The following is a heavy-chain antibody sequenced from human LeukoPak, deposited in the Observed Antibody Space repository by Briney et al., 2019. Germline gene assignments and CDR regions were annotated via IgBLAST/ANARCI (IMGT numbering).Heavy chain of an antibody. V-gene: IGHV1-18*01. D-gene: IGHD5-24*01. Sequence: ASVKVSCKASGYTFTSYGISWVRQAPGQGLEWMGWISAYNGNTNYVQKLQGRVTMTTDTSTSTAYMELRSLRSDDTAVYYCASGPLGEMATPGWFDPWGQGTLVTVSS. J-gene: IGHJ5*02. CDR2: ISAYNGNT. CDR3: ASGPLGEMATPGWFDP. CDR1: GYTFTSYG.